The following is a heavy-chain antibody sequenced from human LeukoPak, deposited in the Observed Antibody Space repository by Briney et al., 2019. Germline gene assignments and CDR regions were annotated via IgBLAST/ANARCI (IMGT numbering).Heavy chain of an antibody. J-gene: IGHJ4*02. CDR1: GGTFSSYA. CDR2: IIPIFGTA. Sequence: GASVKVSCKASGGTFSSYAISWVRQAPGQGLEWMGGIIPIFGTANYAQKFQGRVTITTDESTSTAYMELSSLRSEDTAVYYCARELSDYYDSSGSFDYWGRGTLVTVSS. V-gene: IGHV1-69*05. D-gene: IGHD3-22*01. CDR3: ARELSDYYDSSGSFDY.